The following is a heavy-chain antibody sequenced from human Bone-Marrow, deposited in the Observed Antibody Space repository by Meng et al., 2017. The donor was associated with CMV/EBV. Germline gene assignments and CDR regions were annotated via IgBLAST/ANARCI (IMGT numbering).Heavy chain of an antibody. CDR2: INPNSGGT. D-gene: IGHD3-22*01. CDR3: ARRSRGPGPNSPMIVVSRGKYNWFDP. V-gene: IGHV1-2*02. CDR1: GYTFTGYY. Sequence: ASVKVSCKASGYTFTGYYMHWVRQAPGQGLEWMGWINPNSGGTNYAQKFQGRVTMTRDTSISTAYMELSRLRSDDTAVYYCARRSRGPGPNSPMIVVSRGKYNWFDPWGQGILVTVYS. J-gene: IGHJ5*02.